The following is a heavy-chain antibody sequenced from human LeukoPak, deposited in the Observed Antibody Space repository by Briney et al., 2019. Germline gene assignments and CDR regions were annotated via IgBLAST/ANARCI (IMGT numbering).Heavy chain of an antibody. Sequence: GGSLRLSCGASGFTFSDYYMSWILQAPGKGLEWVSYISSSGSTIYYADSVKGRFTISRDNAKNSLYLQMNSLRAEDTAVYYCARDAPYYDFWSGYSDYWGQGTLVTVSS. V-gene: IGHV3-11*01. CDR3: ARDAPYYDFWSGYSDY. CDR1: GFTFSDYY. J-gene: IGHJ4*02. D-gene: IGHD3-3*01. CDR2: ISSSGSTI.